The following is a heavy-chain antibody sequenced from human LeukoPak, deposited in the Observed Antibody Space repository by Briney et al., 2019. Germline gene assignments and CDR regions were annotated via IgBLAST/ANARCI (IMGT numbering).Heavy chain of an antibody. CDR2: INHSGGT. CDR1: GGSFSGIY. D-gene: IGHD3-22*01. V-gene: IGHV4-34*01. J-gene: IGHJ4*02. Sequence: SETLSPTGPVYGGSFSGIYWSWIRKPQGKGLKWFGEINHSGGTNYNPSLKSRVTISVDTSKNLFSLKMRSVTAADTAVYYCARVRVSSMIVVFITYYFDYWGQRTLVTVSS. CDR3: ARVRVSSMIVVFITYYFDY.